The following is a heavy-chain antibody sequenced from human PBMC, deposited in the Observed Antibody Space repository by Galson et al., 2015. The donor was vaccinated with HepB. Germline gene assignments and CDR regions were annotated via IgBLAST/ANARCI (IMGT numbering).Heavy chain of an antibody. CDR1: GLTFSNYG. D-gene: IGHD2-2*02. J-gene: IGHJ2*01. CDR3: ARSECTSSNCDRWGYWYNDL. V-gene: IGHV3-33*08. Sequence: SLRLSCAASGLTFSNYGMQWVRQAPGKGLEWVAVIWHDGSKKYYADSVKGRFTISRDNSKNTPYLQMISLRAEDTAVYYCARSECTSSNCDRWGYWYNDLWGRGSLVTVSS. CDR2: IWHDGSKK.